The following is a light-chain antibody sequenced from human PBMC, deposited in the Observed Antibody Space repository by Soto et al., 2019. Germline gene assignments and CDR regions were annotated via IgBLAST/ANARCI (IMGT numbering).Light chain of an antibody. J-gene: IGKJ2*01. CDR2: AAS. CDR1: QSISTY. CDR3: QQSLSTPYT. Sequence: DLQMTQSPSSPSASVGDRVIITCRASQSISTYLNWYQQKPGKAPKLLIYAASSLQSGVPSRFSGRGSGTDFTLTISSLQPEDFATYYCQQSLSTPYTFGQGTKLEIK. V-gene: IGKV1-39*01.